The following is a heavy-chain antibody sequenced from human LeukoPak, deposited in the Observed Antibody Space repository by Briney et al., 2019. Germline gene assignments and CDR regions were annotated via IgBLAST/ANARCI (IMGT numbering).Heavy chain of an antibody. V-gene: IGHV4-34*01. CDR3: ARKGRQLWLSFDY. Sequence: PSETLSLTCAVYGGSSSGYYWSWIRQPPGKGLEWIGEINHSGSTNYNPSLKSRVTISVDTSKNQFSLKLSSVTAADTAVYYCARKGRQLWLSFDYWGQGTLVTVSS. D-gene: IGHD5-18*01. CDR2: INHSGST. CDR1: GGSSSGYY. J-gene: IGHJ4*02.